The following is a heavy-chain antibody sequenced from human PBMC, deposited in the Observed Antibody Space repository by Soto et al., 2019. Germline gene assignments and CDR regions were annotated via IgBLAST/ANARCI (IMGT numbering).Heavy chain of an antibody. Sequence: ASVKVSCKASGYTFTSYGISWVRQAPGQGLEWMGWISAYNGNTNYAQKLQGRVTMTTDTSTSTAYMELRSLRSDDTAVYYCARAFPHYYDNSGYYDYWGQGTLVTVSS. J-gene: IGHJ4*02. V-gene: IGHV1-18*01. CDR2: ISAYNGNT. CDR3: ARAFPHYYDNSGYYDY. D-gene: IGHD3-22*01. CDR1: GYTFTSYG.